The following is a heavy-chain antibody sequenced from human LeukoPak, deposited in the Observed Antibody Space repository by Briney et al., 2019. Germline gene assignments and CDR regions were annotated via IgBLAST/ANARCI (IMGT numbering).Heavy chain of an antibody. D-gene: IGHD5-12*01. CDR3: ANPQSRGYDYLDY. Sequence: GRSLRLSCAASGFRFSNYGRHWVRQAPGKGLEWVAVISIDGSEKYYADSVKGRFTISRDNSKNTLYLQMNSLRGDDTAVYYCANPQSRGYDYLDYWGQGTLVTVSS. J-gene: IGHJ4*02. CDR2: ISIDGSEK. V-gene: IGHV3-30*18. CDR1: GFRFSNYG.